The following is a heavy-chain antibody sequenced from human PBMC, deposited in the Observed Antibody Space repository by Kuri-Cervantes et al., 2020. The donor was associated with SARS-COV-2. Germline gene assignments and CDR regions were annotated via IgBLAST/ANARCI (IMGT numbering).Heavy chain of an antibody. D-gene: IGHD3-16*01. J-gene: IGHJ6*03. Sequence: ESLKISCTVSGGSISSSSYYWGWIRQPPGKGLEWIGSFYYSGSTYYNPSHKSRVTISVDTSKNQFSLKLSSVTAADTAVYYCARGRPRLGPPSGYYYYYMDVWGKGTTVTVSS. V-gene: IGHV4-39*07. CDR2: FYYSGST. CDR1: GGSISSSSYY. CDR3: ARGRPRLGPPSGYYYYYMDV.